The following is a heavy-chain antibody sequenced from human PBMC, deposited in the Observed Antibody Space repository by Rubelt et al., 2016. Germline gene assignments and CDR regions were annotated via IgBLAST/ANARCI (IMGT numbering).Heavy chain of an antibody. CDR3: ARGLFAYSSSWYYFDY. Sequence: DSVKGRFTISRDNSKNTLYLQMNSLRAEDTAVYYCARGLFAYSSSWYYFDYWGQGTLVTVSS. J-gene: IGHJ4*02. V-gene: IGHV3-30*07. D-gene: IGHD6-13*01.